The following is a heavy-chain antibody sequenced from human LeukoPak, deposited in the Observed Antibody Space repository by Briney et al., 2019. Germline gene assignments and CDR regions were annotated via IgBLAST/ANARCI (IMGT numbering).Heavy chain of an antibody. J-gene: IGHJ3*02. V-gene: IGHV1-2*02. CDR3: ARGSFSMDAFDI. Sequence: ASVKVSCKASGYTFGTHWVHWVRQAPGQGLEWMGWINPNSGGTNYAQKFQGRVTMTRDTSISTAYMELSRLRSDDTAVYYCARGSFSMDAFDIWGQGTMVTVSS. CDR1: GYTFGTHW. CDR2: INPNSGGT.